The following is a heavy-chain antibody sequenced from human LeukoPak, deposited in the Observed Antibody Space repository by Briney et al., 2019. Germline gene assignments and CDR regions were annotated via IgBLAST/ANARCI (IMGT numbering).Heavy chain of an antibody. CDR2: IQPGNPEI. J-gene: IGHJ4*02. CDR1: EYSFTSYW. CDR3: ARRHYYYDRNWFYYYFDT. V-gene: IGHV5-51*01. Sequence: GESLKISCQASEYSFTSYWIGWVRQMPGKGLEWVGNIQPGNPEIRYSPSFQGQVTLSADKSISTAYLQWSSLKASNTAMYYCARRHYYYDRNWFYYYFDTWGQGTQVTVTS. D-gene: IGHD3-22*01.